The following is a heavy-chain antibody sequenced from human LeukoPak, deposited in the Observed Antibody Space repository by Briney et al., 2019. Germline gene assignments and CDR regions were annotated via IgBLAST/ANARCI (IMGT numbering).Heavy chain of an antibody. V-gene: IGHV4-34*01. CDR3: ARLGYCSGGSCYRHLFDY. CDR1: GRSFSGYY. J-gene: IGHJ4*02. D-gene: IGHD2-15*01. CDR2: INHSGST. Sequence: SETLSLTCAVYGRSFSGYYWSWIRQPPGKGLEWIGEINHSGSTNYNPSLKSRVTISVDTSKNQFSLKLSSVTAADTAVYYCARLGYCSGGSCYRHLFDYWGQGTLVTVSS.